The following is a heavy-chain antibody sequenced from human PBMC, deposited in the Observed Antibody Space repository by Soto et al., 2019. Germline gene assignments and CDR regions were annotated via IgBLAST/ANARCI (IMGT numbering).Heavy chain of an antibody. Sequence: QVQLVQSGAEVQKPGSSVKVSCKASGDTFSSHAFGWVRQAPGQGLEWMGGIIPFFGTANYAQKFQGRVAITADESTTTAYMELSSLRSEDTAVYYCARGVEEMATTTAVWSFDLWGRGTLVTVSS. CDR2: IIPFFGTA. D-gene: IGHD1-1*01. V-gene: IGHV1-69*01. CDR1: GDTFSSHA. CDR3: ARGVEEMATTTAVWSFDL. J-gene: IGHJ2*01.